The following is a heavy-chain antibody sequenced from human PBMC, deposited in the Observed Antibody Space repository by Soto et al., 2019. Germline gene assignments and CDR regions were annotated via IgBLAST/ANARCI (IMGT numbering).Heavy chain of an antibody. CDR2: IRSKAYGGTT. CDR1: GFTFGDYA. Sequence: GXSLRLSCTASGFTFGDYAISWFVQAPGKGLEWVGFIRSKAYGGTTEYAASVKGRFTISRDDSKSIAYLQMNSLKTEDTAVYYCTRAENYDILTGYFNWGQGTLVTVSS. J-gene: IGHJ4*02. D-gene: IGHD3-9*01. CDR3: TRAENYDILTGYFN. V-gene: IGHV3-49*03.